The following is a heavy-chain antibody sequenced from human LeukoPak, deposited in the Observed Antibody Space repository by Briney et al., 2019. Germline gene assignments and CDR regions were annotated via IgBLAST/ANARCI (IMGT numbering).Heavy chain of an antibody. J-gene: IGHJ4*01. Sequence: PGGSLRLSRAASGFTFSSYAMSWVRQAPGKGLEWVSAISGSGGSTYYADSVKGRFTISRDNSKNTLYLQMNSLRAEDTAVYYCARGVVTVPLYYFDYWGQGTLVTVSS. D-gene: IGHD2-21*02. CDR1: GFTFSSYA. CDR3: ARGVVTVPLYYFDY. V-gene: IGHV3-23*01. CDR2: ISGSGGST.